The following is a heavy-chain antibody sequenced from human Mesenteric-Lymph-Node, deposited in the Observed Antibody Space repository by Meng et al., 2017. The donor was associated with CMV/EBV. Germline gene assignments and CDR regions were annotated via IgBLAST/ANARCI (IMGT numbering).Heavy chain of an antibody. J-gene: IGHJ4*02. V-gene: IGHV3-21*01. CDR2: ISRSSSYI. CDR3: ARDGGELYYFDY. D-gene: IGHD1-26*01. CDR1: GFTFSRYS. Sequence: GESLKISCAASGFTFSRYSMNWVRQAPGKGPEWVSSISRSSSYIYYADSVKGRFTISRDNAKNSLYLQMNSLRAEDTAVYYCARDGGELYYFDYWGQGTLVTVSS.